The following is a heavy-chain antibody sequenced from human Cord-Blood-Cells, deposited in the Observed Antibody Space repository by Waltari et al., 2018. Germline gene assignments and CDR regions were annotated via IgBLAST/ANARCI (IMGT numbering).Heavy chain of an antibody. Sequence: QLQLQESGPGLVKPSETLSLTCTVSGGSISSSSYYWGWIRQPPGKGLEWIGSFYYRGGTYYNPSLKRRFTISVDTSNNQFSLKLSSVTAADTAVYYCARLDFWSGYYDYWGQGTLVTVSS. CDR3: ARLDFWSGYYDY. J-gene: IGHJ4*02. CDR1: GGSISSSSYY. D-gene: IGHD3-3*01. CDR2: FYYRGGT. V-gene: IGHV4-39*01.